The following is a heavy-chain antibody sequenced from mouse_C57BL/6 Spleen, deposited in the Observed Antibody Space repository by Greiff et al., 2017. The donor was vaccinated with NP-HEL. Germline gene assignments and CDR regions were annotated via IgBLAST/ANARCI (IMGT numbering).Heavy chain of an antibody. CDR1: GYTFTSYW. Sequence: QVQLQQPGAELVKPGASVKLSCKASGYTFTSYWMHWVKQRPGQGLEWIGMIHPNSGGTNYNEKFKSKATLTVDKSSSTAYMQLSSLTSEDSAVYYCARSRDGYEFAYWGQGTLLTVSA. D-gene: IGHD2-2*01. CDR3: ARSRDGYEFAY. CDR2: IHPNSGGT. J-gene: IGHJ3*01. V-gene: IGHV1-64*01.